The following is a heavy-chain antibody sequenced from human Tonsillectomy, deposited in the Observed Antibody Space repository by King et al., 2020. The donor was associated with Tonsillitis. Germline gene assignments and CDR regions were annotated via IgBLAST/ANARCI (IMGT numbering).Heavy chain of an antibody. CDR1: GFTFEDYA. Sequence: VQLVESGGGLVQPGRSLRLSCAASGFTFEDYAMHWVRQAPGKGLEWVSGMSWNGGTIGYADSVTGRFTISRDNAKNSLYLQMNSLRAEDTAFYYCARGHSGSGEGNWFDPWGQGTLVTVSS. V-gene: IGHV3-9*01. D-gene: IGHD1-26*01. CDR3: ARGHSGSGEGNWFDP. J-gene: IGHJ5*02. CDR2: MSWNGGTI.